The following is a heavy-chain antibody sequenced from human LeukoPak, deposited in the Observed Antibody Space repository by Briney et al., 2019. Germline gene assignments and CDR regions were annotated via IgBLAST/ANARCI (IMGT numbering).Heavy chain of an antibody. Sequence: PGGSLRLSCAASGFTFSNAWMSWVGQAPGKGREWGGRIKTKTAGGTTDYAAPVKGRFTISRGDSKNTLNLQMNSLKIEDTAVYYCTTAATEQWLPGFDYWGQGTLVTVSS. CDR1: GFTFSNAW. D-gene: IGHD6-19*01. CDR2: IKTKTAGGTT. J-gene: IGHJ4*02. V-gene: IGHV3-15*01. CDR3: TTAATEQWLPGFDY.